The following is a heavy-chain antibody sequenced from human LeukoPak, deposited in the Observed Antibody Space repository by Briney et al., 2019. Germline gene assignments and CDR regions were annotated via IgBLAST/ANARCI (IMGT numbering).Heavy chain of an antibody. D-gene: IGHD3-10*01. Sequence: GSLRLSCAASGFTFSSYGMHWVRQAPGKGPEWVAFIRYDGSNKYYADSVKGRFTISRDNSKNTLYLQMNSLRAEDTAVYYCAEGVYGSGSYYTFPSDYWGQGTLVTVSS. V-gene: IGHV3-30*02. CDR2: IRYDGSNK. J-gene: IGHJ4*02. CDR1: GFTFSSYG. CDR3: AEGVYGSGSYYTFPSDY.